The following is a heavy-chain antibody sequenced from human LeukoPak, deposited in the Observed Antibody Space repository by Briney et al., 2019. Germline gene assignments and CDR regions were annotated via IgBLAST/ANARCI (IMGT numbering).Heavy chain of an antibody. V-gene: IGHV6-1*01. J-gene: IGHJ4*02. CDR2: TYYRSKWYT. CDR1: GDSVSSSSTS. CDR3: ARDLLPTTGYALGY. D-gene: IGHD1-1*01. Sequence: SQNLSLTCAISGDSVSSSSTSWSWIRQSPSRGLEWLGRTYYRSKWYTEYGVSVGSRITINPDTSRNQFSLQVNSVTPEDTAVYYCARDLLPTTGYALGYWGQGNLVTVSS.